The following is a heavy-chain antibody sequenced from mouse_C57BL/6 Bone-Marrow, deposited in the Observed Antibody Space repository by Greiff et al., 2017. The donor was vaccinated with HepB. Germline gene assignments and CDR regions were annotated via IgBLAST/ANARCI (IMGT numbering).Heavy chain of an antibody. Sequence: EVQLQQPGPELVKPGASVKISCKASGYTFTDYYMNWVKQSHGKSLEWIGDINPNNGGTSYNQKFKGKATLTVDKSSSTAYMELRSLTSEDSAVYYCARSGVYYGNYFETWGQGTLVTVSA. J-gene: IGHJ3*01. CDR1: GYTFTDYY. V-gene: IGHV1-26*01. CDR3: ARSGVYYGNYFET. D-gene: IGHD2-1*01. CDR2: INPNNGGT.